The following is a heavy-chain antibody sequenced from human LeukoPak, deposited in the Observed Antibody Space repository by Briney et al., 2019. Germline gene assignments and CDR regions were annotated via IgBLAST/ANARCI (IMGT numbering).Heavy chain of an antibody. CDR3: ARALRPSSSLE. V-gene: IGHV4-31*03. D-gene: IGHD6-13*01. CDR2: IYFSGST. Sequence: SETLSLTCTVSGGSISRGGYYWSWVRQHPGKGLEWIGYIYFSGSTYYNPSLKSRVTISADTSKNQFSLKLTSVTAADTAVYYCARALRPSSSLEWGQGTLVTVSS. J-gene: IGHJ4*02. CDR1: GGSISRGGYY.